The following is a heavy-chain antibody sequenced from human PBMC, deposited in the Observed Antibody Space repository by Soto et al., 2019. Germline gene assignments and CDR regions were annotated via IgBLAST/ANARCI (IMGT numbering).Heavy chain of an antibody. J-gene: IGHJ3*02. CDR3: ARDLYCSGGSCFAFDI. V-gene: IGHV3-33*01. CDR1: GFTFSSYG. Sequence: GGSLRLSCAASGFTFSSYGMHWVRQAPGKGLEWVAVIWYDGSNKYYADSVKGRFTISRDNSKNTLYLQMNSLRAEDTAVYYCARDLYCSGGSCFAFDIWGQGTMVTVSS. CDR2: IWYDGSNK. D-gene: IGHD2-15*01.